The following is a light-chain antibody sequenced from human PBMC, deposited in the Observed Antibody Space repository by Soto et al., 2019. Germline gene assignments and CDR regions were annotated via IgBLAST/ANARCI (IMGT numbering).Light chain of an antibody. CDR2: AVS. J-gene: IGKJ4*01. V-gene: IGKV1-12*01. Sequence: DIQMTQNPSSLSSSVGERVTITCRASQGINNWLAWYQQKPGKAPELLIYAVSYLQSGVPSRFSGSGSGTDFTLTISSLQPEDFATYFCKQSSAFPLTFGGGTKVDVK. CDR1: QGINNW. CDR3: KQSSAFPLT.